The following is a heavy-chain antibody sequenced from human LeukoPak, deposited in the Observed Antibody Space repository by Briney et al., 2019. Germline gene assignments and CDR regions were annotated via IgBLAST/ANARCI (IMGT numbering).Heavy chain of an antibody. Sequence: PGGSLRLSCAASGFTFSSYWMHWVRQSPGKGLVWVSGSNSDGSSTSYADSVKGRFTISRGNAKNTVYLQMNSLRAEDTAVYATSRTFDYWGQGTLVTVSS. CDR2: SNSDGSST. CDR3: SRTFDY. J-gene: IGHJ4*02. V-gene: IGHV3-74*01. D-gene: IGHD1-1*01. CDR1: GFTFSSYW.